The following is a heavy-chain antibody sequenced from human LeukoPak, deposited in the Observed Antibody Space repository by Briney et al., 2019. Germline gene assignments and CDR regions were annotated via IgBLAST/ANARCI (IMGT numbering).Heavy chain of an antibody. D-gene: IGHD6-19*01. CDR2: INPNSGGT. CDR3: ARVLFYSSGNKSNRVDY. Sequence: ASVKVSCKASGYTFTGYYIHWVRQAPGQGLEWMGWINPNSGGTNNAQKFQGRVTMTRDTSISTAYMELSRLRSDDTAVYYCARVLFYSSGNKSNRVDYWGQGTLVTVFS. J-gene: IGHJ4*02. CDR1: GYTFTGYY. V-gene: IGHV1-2*02.